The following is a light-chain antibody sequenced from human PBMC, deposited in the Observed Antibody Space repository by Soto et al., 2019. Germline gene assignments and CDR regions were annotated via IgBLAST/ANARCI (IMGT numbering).Light chain of an antibody. V-gene: IGKV1-5*03. CDR2: KAS. Sequence: DIQMTQSPSTRSASVGDRVTITWRASQSISSWLAWYQQKPGKAPKLLIYKASSLESGVPSRFSGSGSGTEFTLTISSLQPDDFATYYCQQYNSYPWTFGQGTKVDIK. CDR1: QSISSW. CDR3: QQYNSYPWT. J-gene: IGKJ1*01.